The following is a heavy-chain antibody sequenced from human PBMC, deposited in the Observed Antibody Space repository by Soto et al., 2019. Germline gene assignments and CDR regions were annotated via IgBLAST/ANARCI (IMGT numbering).Heavy chain of an antibody. CDR1: GGSFSGYY. Sequence: QVQLQQWGAGLLKPSETLSLTCAVYGGSFSGYYWSWIRQPPGKGLEWIGEINHSGSTNYNPSLKRRVTISGDTSKNQFSLKLSSVTAADTAVYYCARGLRDYVWGSYRYRWLDWGQGTLVTVSS. CDR2: INHSGST. D-gene: IGHD3-16*02. V-gene: IGHV4-34*01. CDR3: ARGLRDYVWGSYRYRWLD. J-gene: IGHJ4*02.